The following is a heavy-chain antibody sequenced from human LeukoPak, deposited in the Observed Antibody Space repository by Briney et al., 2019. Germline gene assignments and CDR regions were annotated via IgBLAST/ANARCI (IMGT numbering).Heavy chain of an antibody. J-gene: IGHJ5*02. Sequence: SVKVSCKASGGTFSNYAISWVRQAPGQGLEWMGTIIPIFDTANYAQKFQGRVTITADESTSTAYMELSSLRSEDTAVYYCARQTSGGYTVFFGKPRGHWFDPWGQGTLVTVSS. D-gene: IGHD3-3*01. CDR3: ARQTSGGYTVFFGKPRGHWFDP. V-gene: IGHV1-69*13. CDR2: IIPIFDTA. CDR1: GGTFSNYA.